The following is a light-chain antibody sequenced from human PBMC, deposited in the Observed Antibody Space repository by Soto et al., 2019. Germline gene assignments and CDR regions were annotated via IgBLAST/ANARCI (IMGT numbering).Light chain of an antibody. CDR2: SNN. Sequence: QTVVTQPPSASGTPGQRVTISCSGTRSNIGSNTVHWYQQLPGTAPKLVIYSNNQRSSGVPDRFSASKSDTSASLAISGVQSEDEADYSCASWDDSLNGPVFGGGTKVTVL. CDR1: RSNIGSNT. J-gene: IGLJ2*01. CDR3: ASWDDSLNGPV. V-gene: IGLV1-44*01.